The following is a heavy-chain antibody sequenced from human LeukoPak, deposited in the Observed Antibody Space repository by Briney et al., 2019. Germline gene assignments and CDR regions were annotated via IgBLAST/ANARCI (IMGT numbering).Heavy chain of an antibody. CDR2: IYSGGST. CDR1: GLTVSNNY. V-gene: IGHV3-53*01. Sequence: GGSLRLSCAASGLTVSNNYMSWVRQAPGKGLEWVSVIYSGGSTYYADSVKGRFTISRDNSKNTLYLQMNSLRAEDTAVYYCARGYSSGWYGDYWGQGTLVTVSS. J-gene: IGHJ4*02. CDR3: ARGYSSGWYGDY. D-gene: IGHD6-19*01.